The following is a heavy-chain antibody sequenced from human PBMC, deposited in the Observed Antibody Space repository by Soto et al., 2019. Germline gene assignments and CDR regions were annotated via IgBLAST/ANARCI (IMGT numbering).Heavy chain of an antibody. Sequence: QVQVVQSGDEVKETGASVRVSCKTSGYSFTAYGISWVRQAPGQGLEWRGWISCYNGKTKYAQKVQGRVTMTTDTSTSTAYMEVRSPRSDDTAIYYCARDAPPPELRFLEWHNYDYNGMDVWGQGTTVTVSS. CDR1: GYSFTAYG. CDR2: ISCYNGKT. D-gene: IGHD3-3*01. V-gene: IGHV1-18*01. CDR3: ARDAPPPELRFLEWHNYDYNGMDV. J-gene: IGHJ6*02.